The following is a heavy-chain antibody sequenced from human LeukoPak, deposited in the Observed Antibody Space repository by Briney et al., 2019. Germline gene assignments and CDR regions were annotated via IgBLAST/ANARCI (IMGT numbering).Heavy chain of an antibody. J-gene: IGHJ6*02. CDR3: AGDLFMIIFGGVGDYYGMDV. CDR2: ICSDGPII. V-gene: IGHV3-74*01. CDR1: GFSFSNYS. Sequence: GGSLRLSCAASGFSFSNYSMYWVRQAPGEGPEWLSHICSDGPIIDDADSVKGRFSVSRDNAKNTVYLQMDIHRDDDTAEYVGAGDLFMIIFGGVGDYYGMDVWGQGTTVTVSS. D-gene: IGHD3-16*01.